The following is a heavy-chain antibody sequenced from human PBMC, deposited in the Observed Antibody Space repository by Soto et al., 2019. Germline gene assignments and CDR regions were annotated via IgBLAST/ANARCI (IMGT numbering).Heavy chain of an antibody. CDR3: ARGGGYYDSSGYPTHFDY. CDR2: IYYSGST. J-gene: IGHJ4*02. Sequence: PSETLSLTCTVSGGSISSGGYYWSWIRQHPGKGLEWIGYIYYSGSTYYNPSLKSRVTISVDTSKNQFSLKLSSVTAADTAAYYCARGGGYYDSSGYPTHFDYWGQGTLVTVSS. V-gene: IGHV4-31*03. CDR1: GGSISSGGYY. D-gene: IGHD3-22*01.